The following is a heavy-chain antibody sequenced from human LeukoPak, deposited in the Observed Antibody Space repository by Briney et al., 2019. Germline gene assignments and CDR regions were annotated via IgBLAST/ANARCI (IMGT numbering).Heavy chain of an antibody. J-gene: IGHJ4*02. CDR3: ARDGSSGSVDY. Sequence: SVKVSCMDSGGSFSSYAICWVWLAPGQGLEWMGRIILILGIANYAQKYQGRVTITADKSTSTAYMELSSLRSEDTAMYYCARDGSSGSVDYWGQRTLVTDPS. CDR2: IILILGIA. D-gene: IGHD5-12*01. CDR1: GGSFSSYA. V-gene: IGHV1-69*04.